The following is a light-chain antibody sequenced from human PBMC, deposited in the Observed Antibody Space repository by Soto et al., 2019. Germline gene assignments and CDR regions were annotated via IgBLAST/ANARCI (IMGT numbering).Light chain of an antibody. J-gene: IGKJ1*01. Sequence: EIVLTQSPGTPSLSPGERATHSCRASQSVRSNYLAWYQQTPGQAPRLLIHGAYSRATGIPDRFSGSGSGTDFTLTISRLEPEDFAVYYCQQYGSSQWTFGQGTKVEIK. CDR2: GAY. CDR1: QSVRSNY. V-gene: IGKV3-20*01. CDR3: QQYGSSQWT.